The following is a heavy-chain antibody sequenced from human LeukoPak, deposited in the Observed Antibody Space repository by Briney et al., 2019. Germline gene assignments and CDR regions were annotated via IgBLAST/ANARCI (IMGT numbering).Heavy chain of an antibody. J-gene: IGHJ6*04. CDR1: GYTFTSYY. V-gene: IGHV1-46*01. CDR2: INPSGGST. CDR3: AELGITMIGGV. D-gene: IGHD3-10*02. Sequence: ASVKVSCKASGYTFTSYYIHWVRQAPGQGLEWMGIINPSGGSTTYAQKFQGRVTMTRDMSTRTLYMELSSLRSEDTAVYYCAELGITMIGGVWGKGTTVTISS.